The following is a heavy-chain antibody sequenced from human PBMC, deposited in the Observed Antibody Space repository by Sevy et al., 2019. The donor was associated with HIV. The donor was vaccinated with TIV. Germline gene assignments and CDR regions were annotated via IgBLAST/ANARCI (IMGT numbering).Heavy chain of an antibody. D-gene: IGHD3-3*01. Sequence: GGSLRLSCAASGFIFNDYNMIWVRQAPGKGLEWVSFIFSSSSWIYYADSVNGRFTISRDNTKNSLYLQMNSLRAEDTAVYYCTRDKTILEGRYGMDVWGQWTTVTVSS. CDR1: GFIFNDYN. CDR3: TRDKTILEGRYGMDV. V-gene: IGHV3-21*01. J-gene: IGHJ6*02. CDR2: IFSSSSWI.